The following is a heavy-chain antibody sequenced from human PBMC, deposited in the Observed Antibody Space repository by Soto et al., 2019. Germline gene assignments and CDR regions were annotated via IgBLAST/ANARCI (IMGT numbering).Heavy chain of an antibody. CDR2: ISYDGSNK. J-gene: IGHJ6*02. D-gene: IGHD6-13*01. CDR3: ARLTSGYSSSWYYGMDV. V-gene: IGHV3-30*03. Sequence: QAQLVESGGGVVQPGRSLRLSCAASGFTFNSYGMHWVRQAPGKGLEWVAVISYDGSNKYYGDSVKGRFTVSRDNPKNTLYLQMNSLRAEDTAVYYCARLTSGYSSSWYYGMDVWGQGTTVTVSS. CDR1: GFTFNSYG.